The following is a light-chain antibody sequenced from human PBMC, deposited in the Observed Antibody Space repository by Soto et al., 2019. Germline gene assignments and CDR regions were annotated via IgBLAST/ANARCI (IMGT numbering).Light chain of an antibody. Sequence: DIVMTQSPDSLTLSLGERATINCKSSQSVFSRFRNKNYLGWFQQKPGQTPRLLIYWASTRESGVSDRFSGSGSGTDFTLTIDSLQAEEGAVYCCQQDYTTPTWTFGQGTKVEV. J-gene: IGKJ1*01. CDR1: QSVFSRFRNKNY. V-gene: IGKV4-1*01. CDR2: WAS. CDR3: QQDYTTPTWT.